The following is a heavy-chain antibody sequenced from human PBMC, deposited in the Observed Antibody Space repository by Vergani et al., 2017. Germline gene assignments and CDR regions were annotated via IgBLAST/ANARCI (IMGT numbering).Heavy chain of an antibody. CDR3: ARHLAYCGGDCYPYYYGMDV. CDR2: IYYSGST. Sequence: QLQLQESGPGLVKPSETLSLTCTVSGGSISSSSSYWGWIRQPPGKGLEWIGSIYYSGSTYYNPSFKSRVTISVDTSKNQFSLKLGSVTAADTAVYYCARHLAYCGGDCYPYYYGMDVWGQGTTVTVSS. V-gene: IGHV4-39*01. CDR1: GGSISSSSSY. D-gene: IGHD2-21*02. J-gene: IGHJ6*02.